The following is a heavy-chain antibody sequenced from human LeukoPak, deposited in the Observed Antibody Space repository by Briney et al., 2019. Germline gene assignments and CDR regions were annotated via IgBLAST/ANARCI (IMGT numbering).Heavy chain of an antibody. Sequence: GGSLRLSCAASGFTFSRYNMNWVRQPPGKGLEWVSYISFSSGSISYAESVKGRFTISGDNAKSSLYLQMNSLRDEDTAVYYCTSLNHYYDTGGSPWGQGTLVTVSS. J-gene: IGHJ5*02. D-gene: IGHD3-22*01. CDR1: GFTFSRYN. V-gene: IGHV3-48*02. CDR3: TSLNHYYDTGGSP. CDR2: ISFSSGSI.